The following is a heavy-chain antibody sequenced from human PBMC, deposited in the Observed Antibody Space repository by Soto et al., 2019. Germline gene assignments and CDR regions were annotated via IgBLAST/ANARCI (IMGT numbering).Heavy chain of an antibody. D-gene: IGHD6-6*01. CDR1: GGTFSSYT. CDR3: ARSIEEYSSSSAAH. CDR2: IIPILGIA. V-gene: IGHV1-69*02. J-gene: IGHJ4*02. Sequence: SVKVSCKASGGTFSSYTIGWVRQAPGQGLEWMGRIIPILGIANYAQKFQGRVTITADKSTSTAYMELSSLRSEDTAVYYCARSIEEYSSSSAAHWGQGTLVTVSS.